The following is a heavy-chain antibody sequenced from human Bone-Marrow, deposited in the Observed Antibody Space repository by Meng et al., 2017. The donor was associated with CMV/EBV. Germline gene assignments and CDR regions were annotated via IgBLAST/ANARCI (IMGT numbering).Heavy chain of an antibody. D-gene: IGHD3-3*01. CDR3: ARDRPAPYLEWLLSHYYYGMDV. CDR1: GGSISSSCYY. Sequence: ESLKIFCTVSGGSISSSCYYWGWIRQPPGKGLEWIGSIYYSGSTYYNPSLKSRVTISVDTSKNQFSLKLSSVTAADTAVYYCARDRPAPYLEWLLSHYYYGMDVWGQGTTVTVSS. J-gene: IGHJ6*02. V-gene: IGHV4-39*07. CDR2: IYYSGST.